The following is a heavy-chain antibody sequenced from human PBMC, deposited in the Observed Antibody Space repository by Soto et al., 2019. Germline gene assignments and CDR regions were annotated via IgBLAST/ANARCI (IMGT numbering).Heavy chain of an antibody. CDR1: GYTFTSYY. J-gene: IGHJ3*02. CDR3: ARVVKDTAMVRANAFDI. D-gene: IGHD5-18*01. V-gene: IGHV1-46*01. Sequence: QVQLVQSGAEVKKPGASVKVSCKASGYTFTSYYMHWVRQAPGQGLEWMGIINPSGGSTSYAQKFQGRGTMTRDTDTSTVYMELSSLRSEDTDVYYCARVVKDTAMVRANAFDIGGQGTMVTVSS. CDR2: INPSGGST.